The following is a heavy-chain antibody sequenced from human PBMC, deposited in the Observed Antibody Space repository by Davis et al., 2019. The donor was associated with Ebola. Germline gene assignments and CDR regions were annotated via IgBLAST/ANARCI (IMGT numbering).Heavy chain of an antibody. CDR3: ARDIGYSNGWPDYYYYGMDV. CDR1: AFTFSLFA. J-gene: IGHJ6*02. V-gene: IGHV3-48*01. D-gene: IGHD6-19*01. Sequence: GESLKISCAASAFTFSLFAMHWVRQAPGKGLEWVSYISSSSSTIYYADSVKGRFTISRDNSRNTLNLQMNSLRAEDTAVYYCARDIGYSNGWPDYYYYGMDVWGQGTTVTVTS. CDR2: ISSSSSTI.